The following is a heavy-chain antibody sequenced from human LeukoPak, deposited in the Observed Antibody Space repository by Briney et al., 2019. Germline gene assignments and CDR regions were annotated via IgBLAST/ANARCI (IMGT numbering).Heavy chain of an antibody. CDR1: GFTFSSYG. CDR3: AKDQSRVVVAATLDS. V-gene: IGHV3-30*18. D-gene: IGHD2-15*01. CDR2: ISYDGSNK. J-gene: IGHJ4*02. Sequence: GGSLRLSCAASGFTFSSYGIHWVRQAPGKGLEWVAVISYDGSNKYYADSVKGRFTISRDNSKNTLYLQMNSLRAEDTAVYYCAKDQSRVVVAATLDSWGQGTLVTVSS.